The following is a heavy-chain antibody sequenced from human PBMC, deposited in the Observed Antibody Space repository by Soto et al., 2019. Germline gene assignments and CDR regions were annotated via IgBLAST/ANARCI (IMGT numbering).Heavy chain of an antibody. J-gene: IGHJ5*02. Sequence: QITLKESGPTLVKPTQTLTLTCTFSGFSLTTRGVGVGWIRQPPGKALECLALIYWDDDKRYSPSLQSRLSISKCTXXNQVVLTMTNVDPVDTATYYCAHIPNYYQYDWFDPWGQGTLVSVSS. CDR1: GFSLTTRGVG. CDR2: IYWDDDK. D-gene: IGHD3-16*01. V-gene: IGHV2-5*02. CDR3: AHIPNYYQYDWFDP.